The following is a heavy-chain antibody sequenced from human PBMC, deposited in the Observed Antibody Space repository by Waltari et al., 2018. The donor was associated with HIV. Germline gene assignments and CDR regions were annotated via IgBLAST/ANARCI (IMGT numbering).Heavy chain of an antibody. D-gene: IGHD2-2*02. Sequence: QVQLMQSGPEVQKPGASVTVSCTASGYTFNNSGISWVRLSTGQGLEWMGWISAYNGNTKYAQKFQGRVTMTTDTSTRTAYMELRSLSSDDTAVYYCARRSCNSSSCFTYFYYFAMDVWGQGTTVTVSS. J-gene: IGHJ6*02. V-gene: IGHV1-18*04. CDR2: ISAYNGNT. CDR3: ARRSCNSSSCFTYFYYFAMDV. CDR1: GYTFNNSG.